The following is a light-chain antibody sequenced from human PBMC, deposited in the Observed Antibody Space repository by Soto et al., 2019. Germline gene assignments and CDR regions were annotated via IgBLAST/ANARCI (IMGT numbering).Light chain of an antibody. V-gene: IGKV1-5*03. J-gene: IGKJ1*01. CDR2: KAS. CDR3: QQYDNDSWT. CDR1: QSISSW. Sequence: DIQMTQSPSTLSASVGDRVIITCRASQSISSWLAWYQQKPGKAPNLLIYKASALKSGGPSRLSGSGSGTEFSLTISSLQPDDFTTYYCQQYDNDSWTFGQGNKVEIK.